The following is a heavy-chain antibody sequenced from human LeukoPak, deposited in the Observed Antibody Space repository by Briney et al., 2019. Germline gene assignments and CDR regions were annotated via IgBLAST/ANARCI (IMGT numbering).Heavy chain of an antibody. D-gene: IGHD2-2*01. CDR2: IYSGGST. V-gene: IGHV3-53*01. CDR3: TRDEHCSSTSCYAH. CDR1: GFTVSRNY. J-gene: IGHJ4*02. Sequence: GGSLRLSCAASGFTVSRNYMSWVRQAPGKGLEWVSVIYSGGSTYYADSVKGRFTISRDNSKNTLYLQMNSLRAEDTAVYYCTRDEHCSSTSCYAHWGQGTLVTVSS.